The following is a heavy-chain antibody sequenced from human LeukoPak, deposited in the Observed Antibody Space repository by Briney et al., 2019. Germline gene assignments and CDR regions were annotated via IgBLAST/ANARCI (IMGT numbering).Heavy chain of an antibody. D-gene: IGHD6-13*01. Sequence: SVKVSCKASGGTFSSYAISWVRQAPGQGLEWMGRIIPIFGIANYAQKFQGRVTITADKSTSTAYMELSSLRSEDTAVYYCARGRAAAGTDYWGQGTLVTVSS. V-gene: IGHV1-69*04. CDR2: IIPIFGIA. CDR1: GGTFSSYA. CDR3: ARGRAAAGTDY. J-gene: IGHJ4*02.